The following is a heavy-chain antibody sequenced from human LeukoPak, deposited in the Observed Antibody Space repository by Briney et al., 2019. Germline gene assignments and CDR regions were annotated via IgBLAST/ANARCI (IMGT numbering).Heavy chain of an antibody. CDR2: IKHSGST. CDR3: ARGPTLYYYDSSGTFDY. Sequence: SETLSLTCAVYGGSFSGYYWSWIRQPPGKGLEWIGEIKHSGSTNYNPSLKSRVTISVDTSKNQFSLKLSSVTAADTAVYYCARGPTLYYYDSSGTFDYWGQGTLVTVSS. V-gene: IGHV4-34*01. CDR1: GGSFSGYY. D-gene: IGHD3-22*01. J-gene: IGHJ4*02.